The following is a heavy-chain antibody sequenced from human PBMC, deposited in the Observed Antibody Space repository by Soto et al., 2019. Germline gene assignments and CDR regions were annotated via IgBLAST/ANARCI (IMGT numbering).Heavy chain of an antibody. CDR3: GKGRSGDVGVFY. CDR2: ISPNSGGT. V-gene: IGHV1-2*02. Sequence: QVQLVQSGAEVKKSGASVKISCKASGYSFTGYYIHWVRQAPGQGFEWMGDISPNSGGTKYAQKFQGRVTMTRDTSITTVYMDLSNLSPDDTAVYYCGKGRSGDVGVFYWGQGTLVTVYS. CDR1: GYSFTGYY. D-gene: IGHD1-26*01. J-gene: IGHJ4*02.